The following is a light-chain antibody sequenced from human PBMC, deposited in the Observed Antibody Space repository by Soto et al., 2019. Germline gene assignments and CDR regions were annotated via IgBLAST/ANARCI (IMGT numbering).Light chain of an antibody. Sequence: EMVLAQSPGTLSLSPGESATLSCRASQSVSSSFLAWYQQKAGQAPRLLIYGASRRATGIPDRFSGSGSGTDFTLTISRLEPEDFAVYYWQQYVSSPWAFGQGTKVEI. J-gene: IGKJ1*01. CDR1: QSVSSSF. CDR3: QQYVSSPWA. CDR2: GAS. V-gene: IGKV3-20*01.